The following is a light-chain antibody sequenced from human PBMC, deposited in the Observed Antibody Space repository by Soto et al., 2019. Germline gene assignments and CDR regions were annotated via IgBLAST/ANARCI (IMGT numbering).Light chain of an antibody. CDR2: EVS. J-gene: IGLJ1*01. V-gene: IGLV2-23*02. CDR1: SSDVGSYNL. CDR3: CSYAGSSTSYV. Sequence: QSALTQPASVSGSPGQSITISCTGTSSDVGSYNLVSLYQQHPGKAPKLMIYEVSKRPSGVSNRFSGSKSGNTASLTISGLQAEDEADYYCCSYAGSSTSYVFGTGTKVTVL.